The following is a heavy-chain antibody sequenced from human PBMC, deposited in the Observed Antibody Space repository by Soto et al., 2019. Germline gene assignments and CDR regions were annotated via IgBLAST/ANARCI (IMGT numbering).Heavy chain of an antibody. V-gene: IGHV1-18*01. J-gene: IGHJ4*02. CDR2: ISGNDGKT. CDR3: ARDFYPLAYYFDY. Sequence: ASVKVSCKASGYRFTNHGISWVRQAPGQGLEWMRWISGNDGKTKYARKFQGRVTMTTDTSTSTAYMEMNSLRHDDTAVYYCARDFYPLAYYFDYWGQGTLVTVSS. CDR1: GYRFTNHG.